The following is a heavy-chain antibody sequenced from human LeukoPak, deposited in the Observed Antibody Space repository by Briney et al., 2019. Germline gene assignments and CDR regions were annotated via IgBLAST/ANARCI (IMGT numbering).Heavy chain of an antibody. CDR1: GYTFTSYD. V-gene: IGHV1-8*01. D-gene: IGHD2-2*02. CDR2: MNPNSGNT. CDR3: ARDVYCSSTSCYTPSWFDP. Sequence: ASVKVSCKASGYTFTSYDINWVRQATGQGLEWMGWMNPNSGNTGYAQKFQGRVTVTRNTSISTAYMELSSLRSEDTAVYYCARDVYCSSTSCYTPSWFDPWGQGTLVTVSS. J-gene: IGHJ5*02.